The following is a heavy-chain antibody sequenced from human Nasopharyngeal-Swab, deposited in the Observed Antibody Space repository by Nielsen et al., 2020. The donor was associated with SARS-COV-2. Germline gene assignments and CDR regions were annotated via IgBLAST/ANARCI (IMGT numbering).Heavy chain of an antibody. J-gene: IGHJ5*02. CDR3: ARHWSDPGNWFDP. Sequence: KVSCKGSGYSFTSYWISWVRQMPGKGLEWMGRIDPSDSYTNYSPSFQGHVTISADKSIRTAYLQWSSLKASDTAMYYCARHWSDPGNWFDPWGQGTLVTVSS. V-gene: IGHV5-10-1*01. CDR1: GYSFTSYW. CDR2: IDPSDSYT.